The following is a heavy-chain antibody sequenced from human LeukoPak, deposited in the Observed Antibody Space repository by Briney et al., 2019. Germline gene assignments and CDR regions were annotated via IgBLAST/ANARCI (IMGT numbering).Heavy chain of an antibody. CDR2: IIPIFGTA. Sequence: VASVKVSCKASGGTFSSYAISWVRQAPGQGLEWMGGIIPIFGTANYAQKFQGRVTITTDESTSTAYMELSSLRSEDTAVYYCARATAMVSGIFDYWGQGTLVTVSS. D-gene: IGHD5-18*01. CDR1: GGTFSSYA. V-gene: IGHV1-69*05. J-gene: IGHJ4*02. CDR3: ARATAMVSGIFDY.